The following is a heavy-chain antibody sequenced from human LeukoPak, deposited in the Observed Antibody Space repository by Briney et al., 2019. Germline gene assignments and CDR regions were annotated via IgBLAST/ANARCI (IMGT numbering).Heavy chain of an antibody. D-gene: IGHD3-9*01. V-gene: IGHV2-70*11. CDR2: VDWDDGK. CDR3: ARALRYSDWQAFDY. CDR1: GFSLGTSGMC. J-gene: IGHJ4*02. Sequence: SGPTRVNPTQTLTPTCTFSGFSLGTSGMCVSWFRQPPGKALEWLARVDWDDGKYYSTSLKTRLTISKDTSRNQVVLTVTNMDPMDTATYYCARALRYSDWQAFDYWGQGTLVTVSS.